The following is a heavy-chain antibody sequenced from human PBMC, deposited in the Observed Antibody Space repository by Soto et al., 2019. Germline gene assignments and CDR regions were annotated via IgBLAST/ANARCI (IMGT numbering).Heavy chain of an antibody. J-gene: IGHJ4*02. CDR3: ARENPAKSGRYYDY. CDR1: GYTFTAHS. V-gene: IGHV1-3*01. D-gene: IGHD1-26*01. CDR2: ITAGAGYT. Sequence: ASVKVSCKASGYTFTAHSRHWVRQAPGQRLQWLGWITAGAGYTDYSQNFQGRVTITRDTSANTAYMELSSRKFEDTAIYYCARENPAKSGRYYDYFGQRTLVAFSP.